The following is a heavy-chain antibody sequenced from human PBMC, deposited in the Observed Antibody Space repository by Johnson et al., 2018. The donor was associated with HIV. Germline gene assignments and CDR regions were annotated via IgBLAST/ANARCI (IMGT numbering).Heavy chain of an antibody. D-gene: IGHD6-13*01. CDR1: GFTFSNYD. Sequence: VQLVESGGGLVQPGGSLRLSCEASGFTFSNYDMHWVRQATGKGLEWVSAIGTAGDTYYPGSVKGRFTISRENAKNSLYLQMNSLRAGDTAVYYCARDRGIGAAGDAFDIWGQGTMVTVSS. CDR3: ARDRGIGAAGDAFDI. J-gene: IGHJ3*02. CDR2: IGTAGDT. V-gene: IGHV3-13*01.